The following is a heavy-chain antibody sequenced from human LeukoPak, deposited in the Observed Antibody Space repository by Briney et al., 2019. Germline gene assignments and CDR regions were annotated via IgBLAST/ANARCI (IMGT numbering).Heavy chain of an antibody. J-gene: IGHJ6*03. V-gene: IGHV4-61*05. Sequence: SETLSLTCTVSGGSISSSPYYWGWIRQPPGKGLEWIGYIYYSGSTNYNPSLKSRVTISVDTSKNQLSLKLSSVTAADTAVYYCARSGGNAYYYYYMDVWGKGTTVTISS. D-gene: IGHD4-23*01. CDR2: IYYSGST. CDR1: GGSISSSPYY. CDR3: ARSGGNAYYYYYMDV.